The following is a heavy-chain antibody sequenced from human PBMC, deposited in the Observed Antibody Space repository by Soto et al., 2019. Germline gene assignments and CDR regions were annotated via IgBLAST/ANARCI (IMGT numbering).Heavy chain of an antibody. CDR3: ARDLEADWLAARIAAFDI. CDR1: GYTFTSYG. Sequence: ASVKVSCKASGYTFTSYGISWVRQAPGQGLEWMGWISAYNGNTNYAQKLQGRVTMTTDTSTSTAYMELRSLRSDDTAVYYCARDLEADWLAARIAAFDIWGQGTMVTVSS. D-gene: IGHD6-6*01. J-gene: IGHJ3*02. CDR2: ISAYNGNT. V-gene: IGHV1-18*01.